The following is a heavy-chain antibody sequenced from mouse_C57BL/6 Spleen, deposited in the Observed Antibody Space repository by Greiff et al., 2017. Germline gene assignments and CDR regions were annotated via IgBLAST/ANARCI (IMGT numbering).Heavy chain of an antibody. Sequence: VQLQQSVAELVRPGASVQLSCTASGFNIKNTYMHWVKQRPEQGLEWIGRIDPANGNTTYAPKFQGKATITADTSSNTAYLQLSSLTSEDTAIYYCARPPLYDYDGDWYFDVWGTGTTGTVSS. V-gene: IGHV14-3*01. CDR1: GFNIKNTY. CDR2: IDPANGNT. CDR3: ARPPLYDYDGDWYFDV. D-gene: IGHD2-4*01. J-gene: IGHJ1*03.